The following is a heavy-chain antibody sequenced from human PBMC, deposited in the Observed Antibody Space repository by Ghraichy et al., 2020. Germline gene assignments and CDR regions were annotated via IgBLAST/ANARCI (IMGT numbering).Heavy chain of an antibody. V-gene: IGHV4-39*01. CDR1: GGSITGNSYY. CDR3: ARRTYSGTYFDY. Sequence: SETLSLTCTVSGGSITGNSYYWGWIRQPPGKGLEWIGSFYYSGSTYYNPSLKSRVTISVDTSKNQFSLKLTFVTAADTAVYYCARRTYSGTYFDYWGQGTLVTVSS. J-gene: IGHJ4*02. D-gene: IGHD1-26*01. CDR2: FYYSGST.